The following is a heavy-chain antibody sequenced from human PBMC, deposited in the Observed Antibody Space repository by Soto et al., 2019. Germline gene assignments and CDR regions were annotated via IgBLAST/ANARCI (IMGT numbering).Heavy chain of an antibody. CDR3: ASGVPDCGGDCYPLDY. CDR2: IIPIFGTA. CDR1: GGTFSSYA. V-gene: IGHV1-69*12. Sequence: VQLVQSGAEVKKPGSSVKVSCKASGGTFSSYAISWVRQAPGQGLEWMGGIIPIFGTANYAQKFQGRVTITADESTSTAYMELSSLRSEDTAVYYWASGVPDCGGDCYPLDYWGQGTLVTVSS. D-gene: IGHD2-21*02. J-gene: IGHJ4*02.